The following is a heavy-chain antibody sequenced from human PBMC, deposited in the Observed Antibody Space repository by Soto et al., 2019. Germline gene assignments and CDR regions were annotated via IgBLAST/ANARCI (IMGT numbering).Heavy chain of an antibody. CDR3: TTVAQPTAAGSGADAPFAY. D-gene: IGHD6-25*01. Sequence: QVQLVQSGAEVKKPGASVRVSCKASGYAFATYGISWMRQAPGQGLEWMGWINPDKGGTEYAQNLQSTVTMTPDASTSTLYMELRSLTPDDPTVYSCTTVAQPTAAGSGADAPFAYWGQGPLVTVTS. J-gene: IGHJ4*02. V-gene: IGHV1-18*01. CDR2: INPDKGGT. CDR1: GYAFATYG.